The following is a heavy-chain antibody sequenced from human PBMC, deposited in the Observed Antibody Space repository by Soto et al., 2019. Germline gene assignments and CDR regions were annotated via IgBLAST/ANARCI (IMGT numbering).Heavy chain of an antibody. CDR1: GYTFTNYG. J-gene: IGHJ6*02. Sequence: VXSVKVSCKASGYTFTNYGITWVRQAPGQGLEWMGWITASNGNANYAREIQGRLTLTRDTSTNTASMELRSLRSDDTAVYYCARGASCSSTSCYDNFHYGLAVWGQGTTVTVSS. CDR2: ITASNGNA. D-gene: IGHD2-2*01. V-gene: IGHV1-18*01. CDR3: ARGASCSSTSCYDNFHYGLAV.